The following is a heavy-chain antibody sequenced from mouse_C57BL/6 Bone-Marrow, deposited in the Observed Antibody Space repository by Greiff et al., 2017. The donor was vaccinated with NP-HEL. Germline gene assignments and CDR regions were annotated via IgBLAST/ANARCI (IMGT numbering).Heavy chain of an antibody. D-gene: IGHD1-1*01. J-gene: IGHJ2*01. V-gene: IGHV5-6*01. CDR3: ARQRVYYGTSYYFDY. CDR2: ISSGGSYT. Sequence: EVKLVESGGDLVKPGGSLKLSCAASGFTFSSYGMSWVRQTPDKRLEWVATISSGGSYTYYLDSVKGRFTISRDNAKNTLYLQMSSLKSEDTAMYYCARQRVYYGTSYYFDYWGQGTTLTVSS. CDR1: GFTFSSYG.